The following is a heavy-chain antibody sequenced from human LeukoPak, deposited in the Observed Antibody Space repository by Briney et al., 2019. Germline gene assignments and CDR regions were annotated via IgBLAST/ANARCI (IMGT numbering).Heavy chain of an antibody. V-gene: IGHV1-24*01. CDR2: SHPEDGET. J-gene: IGHJ5*02. D-gene: IGHD6-19*01. Sequence: GASVKVSCKVSGSMFTELSMHWVRQAPGKGLEWMGGSHPEDGETIYAQKFQGRVTMTEDSSTDTAYMELGSLRSEDTAVYYCAIVLAVGVVDWFDPWGQGTLVTVSS. CDR1: GSMFTELS. CDR3: AIVLAVGVVDWFDP.